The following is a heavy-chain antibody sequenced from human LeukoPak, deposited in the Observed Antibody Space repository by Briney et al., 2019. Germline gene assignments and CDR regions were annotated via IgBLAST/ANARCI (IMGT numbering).Heavy chain of an antibody. D-gene: IGHD3-9*01. CDR3: ATSLVIRYFDRSHPGHRALDS. V-gene: IGHV1-24*01. Sequence: ASVKVSCKISGYTFIELSLHWVRQAPGKGLEWMGGFDPEEDEVMYAQKFRDRVIMTEDTSTDTAYMELSSLRPEDTAVYYCATSLVIRYFDRSHPGHRALDSWGQGTLVTVSS. CDR1: GYTFIELS. J-gene: IGHJ4*02. CDR2: FDPEEDEV.